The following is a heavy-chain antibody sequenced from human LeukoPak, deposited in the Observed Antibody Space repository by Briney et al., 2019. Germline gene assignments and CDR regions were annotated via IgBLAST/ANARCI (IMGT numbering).Heavy chain of an antibody. CDR3: ARSPRVATIDPSRWGSGWFDY. CDR2: ISDDGSNK. Sequence: PGGSLRLSCEGSGFTFSTYAMHWVRQAPGKGLEWVAFISDDGSNKYYADSVKGRFTISRDNSKNTLYLQMNTLRAEDTAVYYCARSPRVATIDPSRWGSGWFDYWGQGTLVTVSS. J-gene: IGHJ4*02. CDR1: GFTFSTYA. D-gene: IGHD5-12*01. V-gene: IGHV3-30*03.